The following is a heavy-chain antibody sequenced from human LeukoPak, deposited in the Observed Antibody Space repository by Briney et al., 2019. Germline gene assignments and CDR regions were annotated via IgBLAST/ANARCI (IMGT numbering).Heavy chain of an antibody. D-gene: IGHD3-22*01. CDR1: GFTFSSYR. CDR3: AKVRNGYHFDY. J-gene: IGHJ4*02. V-gene: IGHV3-48*04. Sequence: GGSLRLSCAASGFTFSSYRMNWVRQAPGGGREGVSYISSSGGTIYYADSVKGRFTISRDNAKNSLYLQMNSLRAEDTAVYYCAKVRNGYHFDYRGPRTLVTVST. CDR2: ISSSGGTI.